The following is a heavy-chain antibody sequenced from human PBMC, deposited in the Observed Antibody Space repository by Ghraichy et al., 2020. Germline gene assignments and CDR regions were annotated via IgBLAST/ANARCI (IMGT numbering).Heavy chain of an antibody. D-gene: IGHD3-3*01. J-gene: IGHJ4*02. CDR3: ARTTDYDFWSGYPNYFDY. CDR1: GFSLSTSAMR. V-gene: IGHV2-70*04. CDR2: IDWDDDK. Sequence: SGPTLVKPTQTLTLTCTFSGFSLSTSAMRVSWIRQPPGKALEWLARIDWDDDKFYSTSLKTRLTISKDTSKNQVVLTMTNMDPVDTATYYCARTTDYDFWSGYPNYFDYWGQGTLVTVSS.